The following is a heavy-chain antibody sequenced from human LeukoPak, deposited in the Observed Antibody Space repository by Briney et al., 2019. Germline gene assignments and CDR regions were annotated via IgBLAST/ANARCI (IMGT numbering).Heavy chain of an antibody. V-gene: IGHV1-2*06. Sequence: ASVKVSCKASGYTFTGYYMHWVRQAPGQGLEWMGRINPNSGGTNYAQKFQGRVTMTRDTSISTAYMELSRLRSDDTAVYYCARDVAMITCAEYFHHWGQGTLVTVSS. D-gene: IGHD3-16*01. J-gene: IGHJ1*01. CDR1: GYTFTGYY. CDR3: ARDVAMITCAEYFHH. CDR2: INPNSGGT.